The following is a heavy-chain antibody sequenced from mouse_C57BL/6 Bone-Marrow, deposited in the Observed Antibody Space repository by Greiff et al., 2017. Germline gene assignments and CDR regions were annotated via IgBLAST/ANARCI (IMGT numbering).Heavy chain of an antibody. J-gene: IGHJ3*01. V-gene: IGHV1-81*01. Sequence: VQLQESGAELARPGASVKLSCKASGYTFTSYGISWVKQRTGQGLEWIGEIYPRSGNTYYNEKFKGKATLTADKSSSTAYMELRSLTSEDSAVYFCARRAQATGPWFAYWGQGTLVTVSA. CDR3: ARRAQATGPWFAY. CDR1: GYTFTSYG. CDR2: IYPRSGNT. D-gene: IGHD3-2*02.